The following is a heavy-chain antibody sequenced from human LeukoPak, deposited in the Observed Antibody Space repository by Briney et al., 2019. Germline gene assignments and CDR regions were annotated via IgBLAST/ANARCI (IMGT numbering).Heavy chain of an antibody. Sequence: GGSLRLSCAASGFTFSSYAMSWVRQAPGKGLEWVSAISGSGGSTSYADSVKGRFTISRDNSKNTLYLQMNSLRAEDTAVYYCAKDQAVYCSGGSCHFDPWGQGTLVTVSS. CDR2: ISGSGGST. CDR1: GFTFSSYA. J-gene: IGHJ5*02. D-gene: IGHD2-15*01. V-gene: IGHV3-23*01. CDR3: AKDQAVYCSGGSCHFDP.